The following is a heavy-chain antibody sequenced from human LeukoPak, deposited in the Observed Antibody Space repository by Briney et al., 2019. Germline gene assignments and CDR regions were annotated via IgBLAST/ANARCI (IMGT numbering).Heavy chain of an antibody. Sequence: GGSLRLSCSASGFTFSTYAMHWVRQAPGKGLEYVSSISSDGGGTDYAVSAKGRFTISRDNSKNTLYLQMSSLRPEDTAVYYCVRRYTAYDHWGQGTLVTVSS. CDR2: ISSDGGGT. D-gene: IGHD5-12*01. CDR1: GFTFSTYA. J-gene: IGHJ4*02. CDR3: VRRYTAYDH. V-gene: IGHV3-64D*06.